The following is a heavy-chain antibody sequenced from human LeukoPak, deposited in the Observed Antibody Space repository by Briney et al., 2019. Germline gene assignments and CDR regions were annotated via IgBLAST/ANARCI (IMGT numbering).Heavy chain of an antibody. Sequence: GGSLRLSCAASGFTFSSYWMHWVRQAPGKGLVWVSRINSDGSSTTYADSVKGRFTISRDNAKNTLYLQMNSLRAEDTAVYYCARGGSYHPYDAFDIWGQGTMVTVSS. J-gene: IGHJ3*02. CDR2: INSDGSST. D-gene: IGHD1-26*01. V-gene: IGHV3-74*01. CDR3: ARGGSYHPYDAFDI. CDR1: GFTFSSYW.